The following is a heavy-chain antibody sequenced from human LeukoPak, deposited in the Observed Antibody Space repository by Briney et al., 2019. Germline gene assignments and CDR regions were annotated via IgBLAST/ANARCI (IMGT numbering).Heavy chain of an antibody. J-gene: IGHJ5*02. Sequence: ASVKVSCKASGYTFTSYYMHWVRQAPGQGLEWMGIINPSGGSTSYAQKFRGRVTMTRDMSTSTVYMELSSLRSEDTAVYYCASNREGYCSGGSCYENWFDPWGQGTLVTVSS. D-gene: IGHD2-15*01. V-gene: IGHV1-46*01. CDR3: ASNREGYCSGGSCYENWFDP. CDR2: INPSGGST. CDR1: GYTFTSYY.